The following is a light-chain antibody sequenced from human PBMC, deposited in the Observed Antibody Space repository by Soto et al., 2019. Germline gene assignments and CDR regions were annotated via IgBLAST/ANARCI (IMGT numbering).Light chain of an antibody. CDR2: DAS. CDR1: QSVSSY. CDR3: QQRSNWPVT. V-gene: IGKV3-11*01. J-gene: IGKJ1*01. Sequence: EIVLTQSPATLSLSPGERATLSCRASQSVSSYFAWYQQKPGQAPRLLIYDASNRATGIPARFSGSGSGTDFTLTLSSLEPEDFAVYYCQQRSNWPVTFGQGTRVEIK.